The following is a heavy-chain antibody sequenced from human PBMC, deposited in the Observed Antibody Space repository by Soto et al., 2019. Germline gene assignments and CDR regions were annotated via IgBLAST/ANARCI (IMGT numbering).Heavy chain of an antibody. V-gene: IGHV3-9*01. D-gene: IGHD5-18*01. CDR2: ISWNSGSI. J-gene: IGHJ6*02. Sequence: EVQLVESGGGLVQPGRSLRLSCAASGFTFDDYAMHWVRQAPGKGLEWVSGISWNSGSIGYADSVKGRFTISRDNAKNSLYLQMNSLRAEDTALYYCAKGPYSYGSAYYDGMDVWGQGTTVTVSS. CDR3: AKGPYSYGSAYYDGMDV. CDR1: GFTFDDYA.